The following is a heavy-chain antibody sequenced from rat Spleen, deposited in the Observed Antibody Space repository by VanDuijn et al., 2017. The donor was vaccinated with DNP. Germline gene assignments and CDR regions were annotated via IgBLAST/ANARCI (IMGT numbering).Heavy chain of an antibody. Sequence: QVQLKESGPGLVQPSQTLSLTCTVSGVSFTNSGVSWVRQPPGKGLEWLAAISSGGNTYYNSGLKSRLSISRDTSKSQVFLQMNSLQNEDTAMYFCASGTSTWFAYWGQGTLVTVSS. V-gene: IGHV2S12*01. CDR3: ASGTSTWFAY. J-gene: IGHJ3*01. CDR2: ISSGGNT. CDR1: GVSFTNSG.